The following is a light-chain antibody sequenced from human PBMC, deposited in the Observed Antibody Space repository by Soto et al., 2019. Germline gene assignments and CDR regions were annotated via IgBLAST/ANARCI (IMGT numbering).Light chain of an antibody. V-gene: IGLV1-44*01. CDR1: GSTIGRYT. J-gene: IGLJ1*01. Sequence: QSVLTQPPSASGTPGQRVTISCSGSGSTIGRYTVDWYQQLPGAAPKLLIYTNNQRPSGVPDRFSGSKSGTSASLAISGLQSEDEADYFCAAWDDSLNTPVFGTGTKVTVL. CDR3: AAWDDSLNTPV. CDR2: TNN.